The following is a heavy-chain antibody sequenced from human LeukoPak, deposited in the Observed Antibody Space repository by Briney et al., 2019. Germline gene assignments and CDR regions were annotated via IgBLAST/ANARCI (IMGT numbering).Heavy chain of an antibody. D-gene: IGHD2-2*01. CDR3: ARVGLRGCSSTSCYGLADY. CDR1: GFTFSSYA. Sequence: GGSLRLSCAASGFTFSSYAMHWVRQAPGKGLEWVAVISYDGSNKYYADSVKGRFTISRDNSKNTLYLQMNSLRAEDTAVYYCARVGLRGCSSTSCYGLADYWGQGTLVTVSS. J-gene: IGHJ4*02. CDR2: ISYDGSNK. V-gene: IGHV3-30-3*01.